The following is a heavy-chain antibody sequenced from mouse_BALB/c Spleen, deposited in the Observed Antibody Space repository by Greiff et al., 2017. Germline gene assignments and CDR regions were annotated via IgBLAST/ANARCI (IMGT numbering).Heavy chain of an antibody. Sequence: VKLMESGPGLVAPSQSLSITCTVSGFSLTSYGVHWVRQPPGKGLEWLGVIWAGGSTNYNSALMSRLSISKDNSKSQVFLKMNSLQTDDTAMYYCARETTMTPFAYWGQGTLVTVSA. CDR3: ARETTMTPFAY. CDR1: GFSLTSYG. D-gene: IGHD2-4*01. V-gene: IGHV2-9*02. J-gene: IGHJ3*01. CDR2: IWAGGST.